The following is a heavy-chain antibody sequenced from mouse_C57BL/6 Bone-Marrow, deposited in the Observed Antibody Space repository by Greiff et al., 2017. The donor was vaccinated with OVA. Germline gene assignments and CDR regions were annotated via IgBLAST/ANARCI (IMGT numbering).Heavy chain of an antibody. V-gene: IGHV7-1*01. Sequence: EVKLVESGGGLVQSGRSLRLSCATSGFTFSDFYMEWVRQAPGKGLEWIAASRNKANDYTTEYSASVKGRFIVSRDTSQSILYLQMNALRAEDTAIYYCARDAFTTVGYYAMDYWGQGTSVTVSS. CDR1: GFTFSDFY. CDR3: ARDAFTTVGYYAMDY. CDR2: SRNKANDYTT. J-gene: IGHJ4*01. D-gene: IGHD1-1*01.